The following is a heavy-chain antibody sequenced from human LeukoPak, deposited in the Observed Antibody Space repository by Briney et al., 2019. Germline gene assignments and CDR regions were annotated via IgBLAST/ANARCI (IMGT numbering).Heavy chain of an antibody. CDR3: ARCGDGYNCIFDY. CDR2: IIPIFGTA. J-gene: IGHJ4*02. CDR1: GGTFSSYA. D-gene: IGHD5-24*01. Sequence: ASVTVSCKASGGTFSSYAISWVRQAPGQGLEWMGGIIPIFGTANYAQKFQGRVTITADESTSTAYMELSSLRSEDTAVYYCARCGDGYNCIFDYWGQGTLVTVSS. V-gene: IGHV1-69*13.